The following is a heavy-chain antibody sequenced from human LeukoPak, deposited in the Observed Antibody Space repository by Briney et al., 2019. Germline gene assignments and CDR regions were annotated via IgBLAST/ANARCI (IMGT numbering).Heavy chain of an antibody. Sequence: PGGSLRLSCAASGFIFSNYAMSWVRQAPGKALEWVSAMTGSGASTYYADSVKGRFTISRDNSRNTLHLQMNSLRAEDTAVYYCALLRGYVPAAIDYWGQGTLVTVSS. CDR2: MTGSGAST. D-gene: IGHD2-2*01. V-gene: IGHV3-23*01. CDR3: ALLRGYVPAAIDY. J-gene: IGHJ4*02. CDR1: GFIFSNYA.